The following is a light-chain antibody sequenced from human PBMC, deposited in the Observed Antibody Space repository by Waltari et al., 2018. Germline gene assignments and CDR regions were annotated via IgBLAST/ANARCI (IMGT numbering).Light chain of an antibody. V-gene: IGKV3-15*01. CDR2: GAS. CDR3: QQYDNWPFT. Sequence: GMTQSPATLSVSPGERATLSCRASQSVSSKLAWYQQKPGQAPGLLIYGASTRATGIPARFSGSGSGTDFTLTISSLQSEDFAVYYCQQYDNWPFTFGPGTKVDIK. CDR1: QSVSSK. J-gene: IGKJ3*01.